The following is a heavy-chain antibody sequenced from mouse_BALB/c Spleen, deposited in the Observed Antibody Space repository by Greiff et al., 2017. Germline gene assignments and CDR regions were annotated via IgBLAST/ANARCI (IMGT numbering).Heavy chain of an antibody. V-gene: IGHV14-3*02. D-gene: IGHD4-1*01. CDR2: IDPANGNT. CDR1: GFNIKDTY. CDR3: ARWGWDGSMDYFDY. Sequence: VQLKESGAELVKPGASVKLSCTASGFNIKDTYMHWVKQRPEQGLEWIGRIDPANGNTKYDPKFQGKATITADTSSNTAYLQLSSLTSEDTAVYYCARWGWDGSMDYFDYWGQGTTLTVSS. J-gene: IGHJ2*01.